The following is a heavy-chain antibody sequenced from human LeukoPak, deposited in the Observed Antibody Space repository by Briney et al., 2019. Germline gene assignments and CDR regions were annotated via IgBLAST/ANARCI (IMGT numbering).Heavy chain of an antibody. Sequence: GGSLRLSCAASGFTFATYTMHWLRQTPGKGLEWVALISFDGRNILYADSVQGRFTISRDIPKNTLYLQMNSLRPEDTAVYYCARFYCSSTSCLEDYWGQGTLVTVSS. CDR3: ARFYCSSTSCLEDY. V-gene: IGHV3-30*04. J-gene: IGHJ4*02. CDR2: ISFDGRNI. D-gene: IGHD2-2*01. CDR1: GFTFATYT.